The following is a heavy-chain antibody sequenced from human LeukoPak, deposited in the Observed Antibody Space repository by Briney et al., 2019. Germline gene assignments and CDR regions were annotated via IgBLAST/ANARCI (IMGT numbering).Heavy chain of an antibody. CDR3: ARRRSSGWSKGNWFDP. V-gene: IGHV1-8*01. Sequence: ASVKISCKASGYTFTSYDINWVRQATGKGLEWMGWMNPNSGNTGYAQKFQGRVTMTRNTSISTAYMELSSLRSEDTAVYYCARRRSSGWSKGNWFDPWGQGTLVTVSS. CDR1: GYTFTSYD. CDR2: MNPNSGNT. J-gene: IGHJ5*02. D-gene: IGHD6-19*01.